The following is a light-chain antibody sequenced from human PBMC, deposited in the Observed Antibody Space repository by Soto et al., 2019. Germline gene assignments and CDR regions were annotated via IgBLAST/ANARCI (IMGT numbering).Light chain of an antibody. CDR3: ISYTTISTYV. CDR1: SSDVAAYNY. J-gene: IGLJ1*01. V-gene: IGLV2-14*03. CDR2: DVS. Sequence: QSVLTQPASVSGSPGQSITITCNGTSSDVAAYNYVSWYQQHPGKAPKLMMSDVSNRASGISNRFSASKSGNTASLTISGLQTEDEADYYCISYTTISTYVFGTGTKVTVL.